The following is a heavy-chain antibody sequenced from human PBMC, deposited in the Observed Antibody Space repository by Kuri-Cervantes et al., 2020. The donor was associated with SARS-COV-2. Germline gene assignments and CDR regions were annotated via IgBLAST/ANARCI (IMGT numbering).Heavy chain of an antibody. D-gene: IGHD3-9*01. J-gene: IGHJ5*02. CDR2: IGTAGDT. V-gene: IGHV3-13*03. Sequence: GESLKISCAACGFTFSSYDMHWVRQATGKGLEWVSAIGTAGDTYYPGSVKGQFTISRENAKNSLYLQMNSPRAEDTAVYYCARDPGGVFLRGIMILSAHRFDTWGQGTLVTVSS. CDR3: ARDPGGVFLRGIMILSAHRFDT. CDR1: GFTFSSYD.